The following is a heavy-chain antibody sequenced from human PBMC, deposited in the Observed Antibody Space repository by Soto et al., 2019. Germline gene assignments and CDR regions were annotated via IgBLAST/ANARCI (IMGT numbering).Heavy chain of an antibody. CDR1: GGSISSGGYS. V-gene: IGHV4-30-2*01. Sequence: PSETLSLTCAVSGGSISSGGYSWSWIRQPPGKGLEWIGYIYHSGSTYCNPSLKSRVTISVDRSKNQFSLKLSSVTAADTAVYYCARVGVRAISWGQGTLVNVAS. CDR3: ARVGVRAIS. D-gene: IGHD1-26*01. J-gene: IGHJ5*02. CDR2: IYHSGST.